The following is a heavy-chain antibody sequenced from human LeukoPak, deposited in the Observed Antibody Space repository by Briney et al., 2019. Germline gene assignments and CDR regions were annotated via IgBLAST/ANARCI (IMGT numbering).Heavy chain of an antibody. CDR2: ISDTGGYT. Sequence: GGSLRLSCAASGFTFSSYSMNWVRQAPGKGLEWVSSISDTGGYTYYADSMKGRFTISRDNSKNTLYLQMNSLRAEDTAVYHCANGGSMAHEKIHNRGQGTLVTVSS. V-gene: IGHV3-23*01. J-gene: IGHJ4*02. CDR1: GFTFSSYS. CDR3: ANGGSMAHEKIHN. D-gene: IGHD2/OR15-2a*01.